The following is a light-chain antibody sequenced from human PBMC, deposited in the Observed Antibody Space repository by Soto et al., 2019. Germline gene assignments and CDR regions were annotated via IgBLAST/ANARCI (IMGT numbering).Light chain of an antibody. CDR3: QQYHSYSPFT. V-gene: IGKV1-5*01. Sequence: DIQMTQSPSTLSASVGDRVTITCRASQSVTGWLAWYQQKPGEAPKLLIYDASTLASGVPSRFSGSGSVTPFPLTISSLQPDDSATYYCQQYHSYSPFTFGQGTKLEIK. CDR1: QSVTGW. CDR2: DAS. J-gene: IGKJ2*01.